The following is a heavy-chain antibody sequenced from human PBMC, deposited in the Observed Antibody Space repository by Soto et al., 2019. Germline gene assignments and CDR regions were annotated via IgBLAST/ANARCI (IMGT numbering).Heavy chain of an antibody. D-gene: IGHD2-15*01. CDR1: GDSISTVDYF. CDR2: IYKSATT. CDR3: ARGRYCLTGRCFPNWYDS. J-gene: IGHJ5*01. V-gene: IGHV4-30-4*01. Sequence: SETLSLTCSVSGDSISTVDYFWAWIRQPPGQALEYIGYIYKSATTYYNPSFESRVAISLDTSKSQFSLNVTSVTAADTAVYFCARGRYCLTGRCFPNWYDSWGQGTLVTVSS.